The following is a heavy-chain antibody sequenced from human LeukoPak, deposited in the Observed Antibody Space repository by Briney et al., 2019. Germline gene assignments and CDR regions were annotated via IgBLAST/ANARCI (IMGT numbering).Heavy chain of an antibody. J-gene: IGHJ4*02. D-gene: IGHD3-10*01. CDR2: INHSGST. CDR3: ARSLFALYYGSGSYRD. Sequence: SETLSLTCTVSGGSISSSSYYWSWIRQPPGKGLEWIGEINHSGSTNYNPSLKSRVTISVDTSKNQFSLKLSSVTAADTAVYYCARSLFALYYGSGSYRDWGQGTLVTVSS. CDR1: GGSISSSSYY. V-gene: IGHV4-39*07.